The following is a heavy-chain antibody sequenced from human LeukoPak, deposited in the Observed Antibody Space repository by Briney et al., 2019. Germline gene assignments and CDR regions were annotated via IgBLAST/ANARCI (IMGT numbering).Heavy chain of an antibody. CDR2: VDPEDGET. CDR1: GYTFTDYY. Sequence: ASVKISCKVSGYTFTDYYMHWVQRAPGKGLEWMGLVDPEDGETIYAEKFQGRVTITADTSTDTAYMELSSLRSEDTAVYYCATVGGSYSDYWGQGTLVTVSS. J-gene: IGHJ4*02. CDR3: ATVGGSYSDY. D-gene: IGHD1-26*01. V-gene: IGHV1-69-2*01.